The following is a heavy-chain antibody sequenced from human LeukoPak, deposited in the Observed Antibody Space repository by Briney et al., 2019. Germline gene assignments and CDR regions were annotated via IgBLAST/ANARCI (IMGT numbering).Heavy chain of an antibody. CDR3: ATRDYDILTGYYGY. V-gene: IGHV3-11*01. Sequence: PGGSLRLSCTASGFTFSNYAMSWIRQAPGKGLEWVSYISSSGSTIYYADPVKGRFTISRDNAKNSLYLQMNSLRAEDTAVYYCATRDYDILTGYYGYWGQGTLVTVSS. CDR1: GFTFSNYA. CDR2: ISSSGSTI. J-gene: IGHJ4*02. D-gene: IGHD3-9*01.